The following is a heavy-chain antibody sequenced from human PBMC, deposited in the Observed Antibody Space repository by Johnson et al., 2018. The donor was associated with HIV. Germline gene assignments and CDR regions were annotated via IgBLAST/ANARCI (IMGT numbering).Heavy chain of an antibody. J-gene: IGHJ3*02. CDR1: GFTFSSYA. CDR2: ISYDGSNQ. Sequence: QVQLVASGGGVVQPGRSLRLSCAASGFTFSSYAMHWVRQAPGKGLEWVAAISYDGSNQDYADSVKGRFTISRDNSKNPLYLQMNSLRAEDTAVYFCERLRGAFDIWGQGKMVTVSS. V-gene: IGHV3-30*04. CDR3: ERLRGAFDI.